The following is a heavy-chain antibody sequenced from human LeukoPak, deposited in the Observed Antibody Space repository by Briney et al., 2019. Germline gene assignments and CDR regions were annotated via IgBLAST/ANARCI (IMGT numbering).Heavy chain of an antibody. D-gene: IGHD3-3*01. CDR1: GFTFSSYA. CDR2: ISGSGGST. J-gene: IGHJ4*02. V-gene: IGHV3-23*01. CDR3: AKDELEGRQPLDY. Sequence: GGSLRLSCAASGFTFSSYALSWVRQAPGKGLEWVSAISGSGGSTYYADSVKGRFTISRDNSKNTLYLQMNSLRAEDTAVYYCAKDELEGRQPLDYWGQGTLVTVSS.